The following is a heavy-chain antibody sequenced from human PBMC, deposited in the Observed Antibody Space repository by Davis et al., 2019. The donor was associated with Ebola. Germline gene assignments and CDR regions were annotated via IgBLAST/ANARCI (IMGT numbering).Heavy chain of an antibody. Sequence: GESLKISCAASGFTFSSYSMNWVRQAPGKGLEWVSSISSSSSYIYYADSVKGRFTISRDNAKNSLYLQMNSLRAEDTAVYYCARAIAVAGLDYWGQGTLVIVSS. V-gene: IGHV3-21*01. CDR2: ISSSSSYI. J-gene: IGHJ4*02. CDR3: ARAIAVAGLDY. CDR1: GFTFSSYS. D-gene: IGHD6-19*01.